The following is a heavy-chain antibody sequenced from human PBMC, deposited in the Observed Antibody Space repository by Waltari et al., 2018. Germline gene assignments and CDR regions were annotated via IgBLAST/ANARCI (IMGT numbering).Heavy chain of an antibody. CDR2: IIPIFGTA. V-gene: IGHV1-69*12. Sequence: QVQLVQSGAEVKKPGSSVKVSCKASGGTFSSYAIRWVGQGPGQGLEWMGGIIPIFGTANYAQKFQGRVTITADESTSTAYMELSSLRSEDTAVYYCARDSPEPWKDYYYYGMDVWGQGTTVTVSS. D-gene: IGHD1-1*01. CDR3: ARDSPEPWKDYYYYGMDV. J-gene: IGHJ6*02. CDR1: GGTFSSYA.